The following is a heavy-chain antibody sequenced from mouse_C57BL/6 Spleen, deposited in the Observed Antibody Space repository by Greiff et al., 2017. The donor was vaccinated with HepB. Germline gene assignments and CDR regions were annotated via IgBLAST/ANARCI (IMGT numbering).Heavy chain of an antibody. Sequence: VQLKESGPELVKPGASVKISCKASGYTFTDYYMNWVKQSHGKSLEWIGDINPNNGGTSYNQKFKGKATLTVDKSSSTAYMELRSLTSEDSAVYYCARGGNPWFAYWGQGTLVTVSA. CDR3: ARGGNPWFAY. CDR2: INPNNGGT. J-gene: IGHJ3*01. D-gene: IGHD2-1*01. CDR1: GYTFTDYY. V-gene: IGHV1-26*01.